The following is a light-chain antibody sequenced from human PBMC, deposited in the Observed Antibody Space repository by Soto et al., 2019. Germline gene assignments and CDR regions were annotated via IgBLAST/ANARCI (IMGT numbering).Light chain of an antibody. Sequence: DIQMTQSPSSLSASVGDRVNITCQASHDIRNYLSWYQQKPGKAPKLLIYETSSLEDGFPSRFTVSLSGTEFSLTIISLQPDDFASYYCQQYKDYWTVGPGTKVEIK. V-gene: IGKV1-16*01. CDR1: HDIRNY. CDR3: QQYKDYWT. CDR2: ETS. J-gene: IGKJ1*01.